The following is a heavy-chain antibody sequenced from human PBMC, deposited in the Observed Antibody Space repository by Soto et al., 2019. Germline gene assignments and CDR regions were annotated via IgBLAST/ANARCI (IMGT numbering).Heavy chain of an antibody. CDR3: ARRIVATETFDY. CDR1: GGSITTNTYY. CDR2: IFYSGNT. J-gene: IGHJ4*02. D-gene: IGHD5-12*01. V-gene: IGHV4-39*01. Sequence: SETLSLTCTVSGGSITTNTYYWGWIRQSPGKGLEWIGNIFYSGNTYYNPSLKSRVTISVDTSTNQLSLKVTSVTAADTAVYYCARRIVATETFDYWGQGTLVTVSS.